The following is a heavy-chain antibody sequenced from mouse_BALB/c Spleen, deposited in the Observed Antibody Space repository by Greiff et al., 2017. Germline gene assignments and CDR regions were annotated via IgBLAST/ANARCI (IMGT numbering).Heavy chain of an antibody. Sequence: VQLVESGPELVRPGVSVKISCKGSGYTFTDYAMHWVKQSHAKSLEWIGVISTYYGNTNYNQKFKGKATMTVDKSSSTAYMELARLTSEDSAIYYCARNDGYYVGFDYWGQGTTLTVSS. CDR3: ARNDGYYVGFDY. CDR1: GYTFTDYA. D-gene: IGHD2-3*01. J-gene: IGHJ2*01. CDR2: ISTYYGNT. V-gene: IGHV1-67*01.